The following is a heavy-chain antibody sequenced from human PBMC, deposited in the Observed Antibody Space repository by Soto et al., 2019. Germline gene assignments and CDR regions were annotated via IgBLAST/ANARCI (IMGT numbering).Heavy chain of an antibody. V-gene: IGHV3-23*01. CDR1: GFTFISYA. CDR2: ISGSGANT. D-gene: IGHD4-17*01. Sequence: EVQLLQSGGGLVQPGGSLGLSCGASGFTFISYAMSWVRHVPGKGLEWISSISGSGANTWYAGSVQGRFIISRDNSKSTVSLHMSSLRVEDTDIYYCARDRSTFDSWGQGTLVTVSS. J-gene: IGHJ4*02. CDR3: ARDRSTFDS.